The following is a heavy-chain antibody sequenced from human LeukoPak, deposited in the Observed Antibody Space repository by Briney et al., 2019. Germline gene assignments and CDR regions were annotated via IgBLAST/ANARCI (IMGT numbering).Heavy chain of an antibody. J-gene: IGHJ2*01. D-gene: IGHD1-26*01. CDR1: GGSISSHY. V-gene: IGHV4-4*07. CDR3: ARDSGNYYWYFDL. CDR2: IYTSGST. Sequence: SETLSLTCAVSGGSISSHYWSWIRQPAGKGLEWIGRIYTSGSTNYNPSLKSRVTMSVDTSKNQFSLKLSSVTAADTAMYYCARDSGNYYWYFDLWGRGTLVTVSS.